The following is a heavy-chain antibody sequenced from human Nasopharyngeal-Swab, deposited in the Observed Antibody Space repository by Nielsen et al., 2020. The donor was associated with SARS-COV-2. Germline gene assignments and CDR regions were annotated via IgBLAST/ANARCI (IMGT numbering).Heavy chain of an antibody. CDR3: VKHQGSSSDQ. CDR2: VNQDGSRT. V-gene: IGHV3-74*01. J-gene: IGHJ4*02. CDR1: GYIFSSYW. Sequence: GGSLRLSCAGSGYIFSSYWMHWVRQAPGKGLVWVSRVNQDGSRTDYADSVRGRFTISRDNAKNTLYLQMNSLRVEDTAVYYCVKHQGSSSDQWGQGTLVTVSS.